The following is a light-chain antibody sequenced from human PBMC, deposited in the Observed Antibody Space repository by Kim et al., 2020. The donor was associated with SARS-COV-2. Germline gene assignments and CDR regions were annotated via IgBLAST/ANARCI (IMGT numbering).Light chain of an antibody. CDR3: SSRDSSAKHVI. CDR1: SLRSYY. Sequence: SSELTQDPSVSVALGQTVRITCQGDSLRSYYATWYQQKPGQTPLLVIYDNDDRPSGIPDRFSGSSSGNTASLTITGAQAEDEADYYCSSRDSSAKHVIFG. V-gene: IGLV3-19*01. CDR2: DND. J-gene: IGLJ2*01.